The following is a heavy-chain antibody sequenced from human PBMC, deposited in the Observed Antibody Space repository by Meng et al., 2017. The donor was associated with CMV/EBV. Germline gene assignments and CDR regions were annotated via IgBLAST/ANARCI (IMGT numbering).Heavy chain of an antibody. CDR3: ARGGDIVVVPAAFPYYYYGMDV. CDR2: IIPILGIA. V-gene: IGHV1-69*10. D-gene: IGHD2-2*01. CDR1: GCTFSSYA. J-gene: IGHJ6*02. Sequence: SVKVSCKASGCTFSSYAISWVRQAPGQGLEWMGGIIPILGIANYAQKFQGRVTITADKSTSTAYMELSSLRSEDTAVYYCARGGDIVVVPAAFPYYYYGMDVWGRGTTVTVSS.